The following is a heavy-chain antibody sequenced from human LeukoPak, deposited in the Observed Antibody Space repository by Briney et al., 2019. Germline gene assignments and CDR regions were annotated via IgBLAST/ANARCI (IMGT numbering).Heavy chain of an antibody. J-gene: IGHJ5*02. Sequence: GGSLRLSCGASGFTFSSYGMHWVRQAPGKGLEWVAVISYDGSNKYYADSVKGRFTISRDNSKNTLYLQMNSLRAEDTAVYYCAREYDFWSGYPFDPWGQGTLVTVSS. CDR2: ISYDGSNK. CDR1: GFTFSSYG. V-gene: IGHV3-30*03. CDR3: AREYDFWSGYPFDP. D-gene: IGHD3-3*01.